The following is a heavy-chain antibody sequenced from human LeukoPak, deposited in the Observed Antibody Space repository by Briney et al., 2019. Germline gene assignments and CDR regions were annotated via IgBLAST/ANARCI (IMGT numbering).Heavy chain of an antibody. CDR1: GYIFTNYY. Sequence: ASVKVSCKASGYIFTNYYIHWVRQAPAQGLEWMGIINPSGDNRNYAQGFQGRVTVTRDISTSTVYMELSSLRSEDTAVYYCARGVHVRKYDSNDNCFDPWGQGTLVTVSS. V-gene: IGHV1-46*01. J-gene: IGHJ5*02. D-gene: IGHD3-22*01. CDR3: ARGVHVRKYDSNDNCFDP. CDR2: INPSGDNR.